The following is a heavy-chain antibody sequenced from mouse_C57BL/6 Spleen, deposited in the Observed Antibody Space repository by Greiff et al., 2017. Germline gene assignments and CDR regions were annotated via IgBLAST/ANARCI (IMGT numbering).Heavy chain of an antibody. D-gene: IGHD1-1*01. V-gene: IGHV1-26*01. J-gene: IGHJ3*01. Sequence: EVQLQQSGPELVKPGASVKISCKASGYTFTDYYMNWVKQSHGKSLEWIGDINPNNGGTSYNQKFKGKATLTVDKSSSTAYMELRSLTSEDSAVDYCASPTEFAYWGQGTLVTVAA. CDR1: GYTFTDYY. CDR3: ASPTEFAY. CDR2: INPNNGGT.